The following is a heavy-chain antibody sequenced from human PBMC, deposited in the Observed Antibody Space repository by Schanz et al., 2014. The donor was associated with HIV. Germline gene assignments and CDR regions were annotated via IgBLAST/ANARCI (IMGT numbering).Heavy chain of an antibody. CDR3: ARGRREVTMIVAYWFDP. D-gene: IGHD3-22*01. V-gene: IGHV1-8*01. CDR1: GYNFNSYD. CDR2: MNPNSGNT. Sequence: QVQLVQSGAEVKKPGASVRVACKASGYNFNSYDINWVRQATGQGLEWMGWMNPNSGNTGYAQKFQGRVTMTRNTSIDTAYMELSSLTSKDTAVYYCARGRREVTMIVAYWFDPWGQGTLVTVSS. J-gene: IGHJ5*02.